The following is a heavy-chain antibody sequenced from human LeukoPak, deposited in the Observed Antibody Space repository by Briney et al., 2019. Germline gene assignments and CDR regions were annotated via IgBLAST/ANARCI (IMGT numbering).Heavy chain of an antibody. D-gene: IGHD3/OR15-3a*01. CDR1: GFTFTSSA. CDR3: ARLEQRDSHLSPADY. CDR2: IVVGSGNT. J-gene: IGHJ4*02. Sequence: SVKVSCKASGFTFTSSAMQWVRQARGQRLEWTGWIVVGSGNTNYAQKFQERVTITRDMSTSTAYMELSSLRSEDTAVYYCARLEQRDSHLSPADYWGQGILVTVSS. V-gene: IGHV1-58*02.